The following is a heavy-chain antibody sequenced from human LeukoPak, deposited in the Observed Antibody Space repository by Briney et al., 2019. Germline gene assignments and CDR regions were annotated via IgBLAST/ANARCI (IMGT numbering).Heavy chain of an antibody. CDR3: ARRGYYGSGSYWNYYYGMDV. Sequence: SETLSLTCAVYGGSFSGYYWSWLRQPPGKGLEWIGEINHSGSTNYNPSLKSRVTISVDTSKNQFSLKLSSVTAADTAVYYCARRGYYGSGSYWNYYYGMDVWGKGTTVTVSS. CDR1: GGSFSGYY. J-gene: IGHJ6*04. V-gene: IGHV4-34*01. D-gene: IGHD3-10*01. CDR2: INHSGST.